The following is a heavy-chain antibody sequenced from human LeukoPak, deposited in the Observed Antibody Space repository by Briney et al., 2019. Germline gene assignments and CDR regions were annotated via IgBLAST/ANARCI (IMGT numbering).Heavy chain of an antibody. J-gene: IGHJ3*02. Sequence: GASVNVSFKPSVLTFTTYAINWVRQAPRLGLECMGWISAYNGDKNYAQNVQDRVTMTTDTSTSTAYLELRSLRSDDTAVYFCASYRNGAFDIWGQGTTITVSS. CDR3: ASYRNGAFDI. CDR2: ISAYNGDK. CDR1: VLTFTTYA. D-gene: IGHD1-14*01. V-gene: IGHV1-18*01.